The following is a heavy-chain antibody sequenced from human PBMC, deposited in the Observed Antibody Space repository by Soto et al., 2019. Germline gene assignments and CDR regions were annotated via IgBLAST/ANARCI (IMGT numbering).Heavy chain of an antibody. CDR1: GFTFSAYA. J-gene: IGHJ1*01. CDR2: ISGSGGST. V-gene: IGHV3-23*01. D-gene: IGHD3-16*01. Sequence: LRLSCAASGFTFSAYAMSWVRQAPGKGLEWVSAISGSGGSTYYADSVKGRFTISRDNSKNTLYLQMNSLRAEDTAVYYCATDPYHGNAYTPLQNWGQGSLVTVSS. CDR3: ATDPYHGNAYTPLQN.